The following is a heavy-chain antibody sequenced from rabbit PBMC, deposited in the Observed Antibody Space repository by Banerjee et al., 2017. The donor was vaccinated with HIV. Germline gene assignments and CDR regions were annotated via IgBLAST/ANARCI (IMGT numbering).Heavy chain of an antibody. CDR3: AREDDDYGNWNL. V-gene: IGHV1S40*01. D-gene: IGHD2-1*01. J-gene: IGHJ4*01. CDR1: GFSFSSSYY. Sequence: QSLEESGGDLVKPGASLTLTCTASGFSFSSSYYMCWVRQAPGKGLEWIACIYAGGSGYSYYASWAKGRFTISKSSSTTVTLQMNSLTAADTATYFCAREDDDYGNWNLWGPGTLVTVS. CDR2: IYAGGSGYS.